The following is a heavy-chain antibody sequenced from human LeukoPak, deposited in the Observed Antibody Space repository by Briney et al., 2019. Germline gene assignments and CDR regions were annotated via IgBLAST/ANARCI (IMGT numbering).Heavy chain of an antibody. Sequence: GGSLRLSCAASGFTSSSYAMSSVRQAPGKGLEWVSAISGSGGSTYYADSVKGRFTISRDNSKNTLYLQMNSLRAEDTAVYYCAKEVTRGYYYDSSGLDYWGQGTLVTVSS. V-gene: IGHV3-23*01. J-gene: IGHJ4*02. CDR1: GFTSSSYA. D-gene: IGHD3-22*01. CDR2: ISGSGGST. CDR3: AKEVTRGYYYDSSGLDY.